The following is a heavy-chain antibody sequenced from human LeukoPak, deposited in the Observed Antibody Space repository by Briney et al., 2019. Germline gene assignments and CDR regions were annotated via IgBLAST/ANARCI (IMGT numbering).Heavy chain of an antibody. Sequence: GGSLRLSCAASGFTFNSIGMHWVRQAPGKGLEFVSFIDFEGVDKYYADSVKGRFTISKDYSKATLYLQMNSLRPEDTAIYYCAKDLHGGYSSDYWGQGTLVTVSS. CDR3: AKDLHGGYSSDY. J-gene: IGHJ4*02. D-gene: IGHD4-23*01. CDR2: IDFEGVDK. V-gene: IGHV3-30*02. CDR1: GFTFNSIG.